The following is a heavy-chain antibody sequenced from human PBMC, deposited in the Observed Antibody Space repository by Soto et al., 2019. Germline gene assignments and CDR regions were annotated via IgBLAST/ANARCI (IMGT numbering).Heavy chain of an antibody. D-gene: IGHD3-22*01. V-gene: IGHV1-2*02. CDR1: GYTFTGYF. Sequence: ASVKVSCKSSGYTFTGYFMHWVRQAPGQGLEWMGWINPNSGDTKYAQKFQGRVTMTRDMSISTAYMELRRLTSDDTAVYYCARVRTYYDSSGSLDYWGQGTLVTVSS. J-gene: IGHJ4*02. CDR2: INPNSGDT. CDR3: ARVRTYYDSSGSLDY.